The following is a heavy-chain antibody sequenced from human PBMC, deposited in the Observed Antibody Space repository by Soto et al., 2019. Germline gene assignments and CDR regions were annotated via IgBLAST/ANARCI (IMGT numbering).Heavy chain of an antibody. CDR1: GGTFSSYA. Sequence: QVQLVQSGAEVKKPGSSVKVSCKASGGTFSSYAISWVRQAPGQGLEWMGGIIPIFGTANYAQKFQGRVTITADESTSTAYMELSSLRSEDTAVYYCATSVTTGTTDVMGAFDNWGQGTMVTVSS. CDR3: ATSVTTGTTDVMGAFDN. D-gene: IGHD1-1*01. CDR2: IIPIFGTA. J-gene: IGHJ3*02. V-gene: IGHV1-69*01.